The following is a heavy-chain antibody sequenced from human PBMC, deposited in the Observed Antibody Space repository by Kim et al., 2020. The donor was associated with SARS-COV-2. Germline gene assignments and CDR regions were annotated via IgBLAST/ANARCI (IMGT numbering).Heavy chain of an antibody. CDR1: GFTFSNYG. D-gene: IGHD7-27*01. CDR2: ISRSSSTI. J-gene: IGHJ5*02. CDR3: ARGGQMGMRDNWFDP. V-gene: IGHV3-48*02. Sequence: GGSLRLSCAASGFTFSNYGMNWVRQAPGKGLEWVSYISRSSSTIFYADSVKGRFTISRDKAKNSLYLQMNSLRDGDTAVYYCARGGQMGMRDNWFDPWGQGTLVTVSS.